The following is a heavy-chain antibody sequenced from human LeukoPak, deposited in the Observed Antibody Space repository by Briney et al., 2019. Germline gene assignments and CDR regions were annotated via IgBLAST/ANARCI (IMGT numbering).Heavy chain of an antibody. V-gene: IGHV3-23*01. J-gene: IGHJ4*02. Sequence: GGSLRLSCGASRFTFSSYVMSWVRQAPGKGLEWVSTISTTGGSTYYADSVKGRFTISRDNAKNSLYLQMNSLRAEDTAVYYCARSGGEQLYRVFDYWGQGTLVTVSS. CDR1: RFTFSSYV. CDR3: ARSGGEQLYRVFDY. D-gene: IGHD6-6*01. CDR2: ISTTGGST.